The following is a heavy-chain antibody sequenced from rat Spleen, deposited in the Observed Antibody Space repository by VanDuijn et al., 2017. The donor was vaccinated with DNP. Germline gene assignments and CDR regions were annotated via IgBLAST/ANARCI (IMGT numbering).Heavy chain of an antibody. CDR2: ISNTGDNT. V-gene: IGHV5-31*01. CDR1: GFIFSNYW. CDR3: AGRPPPTRGPFDY. J-gene: IGHJ2*01. D-gene: IGHD1-4*01. Sequence: EVQLVESGGGPVQPGRSLKLSCVASGFIFSNYWMTWIRQAPGKGLEWVASISNTGDNTYYSDSVKGRFTISRDNAENTVYLQMDSLRSEDTATYYCAGRPPPTRGPFDYWGQGVTVTVSS.